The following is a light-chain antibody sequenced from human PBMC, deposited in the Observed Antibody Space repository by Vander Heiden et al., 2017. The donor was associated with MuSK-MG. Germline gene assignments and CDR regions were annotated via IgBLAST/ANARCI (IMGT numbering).Light chain of an antibody. J-gene: IGKJ2*01. CDR2: SAS. CDR1: QTISTY. Sequence: DIQMTQSPSSLSASVGDRVTITCRASQTISTYVNWYQQKPGKVPKILIYSASNLKSGVPSRFSGRGSGTDFTLTISRLQPEDLATYFCQQSDNTPYTFDQGTKLEIK. CDR3: QQSDNTPYT. V-gene: IGKV1-39*01.